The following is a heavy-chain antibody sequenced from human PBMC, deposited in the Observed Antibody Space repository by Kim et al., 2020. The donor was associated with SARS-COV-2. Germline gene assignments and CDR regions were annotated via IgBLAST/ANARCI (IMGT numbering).Heavy chain of an antibody. V-gene: IGHV1-69*04. J-gene: IGHJ3*02. CDR2: IIPILGIA. Sequence: SVKVSCKASGGTFSSYAISWVRQAPGQGLEWMGRIIPILGIANYAQKFQGRVTITADKSTSTAYMELSSLRSEDTAVYYCARAKDIGVVPAAMPASGDAFDIWGQGTMVTVSS. CDR3: ARAKDIGVVPAAMPASGDAFDI. CDR1: GGTFSSYA. D-gene: IGHD2-2*01.